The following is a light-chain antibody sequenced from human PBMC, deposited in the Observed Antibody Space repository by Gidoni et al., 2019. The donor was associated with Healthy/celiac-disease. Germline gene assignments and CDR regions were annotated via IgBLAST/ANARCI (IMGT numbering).Light chain of an antibody. CDR1: QSLNRW. CDR2: KAS. Sequence: EIQMTQSPATLSASVGDRVTMTCRASQSLNRWLAWYQQKPGKAPKLLIHKASSLESGAPSRFSGSGSGTEFSLTISGLQPDDFATYYCQQYNSYSRTFGQGTTVEMK. CDR3: QQYNSYSRT. V-gene: IGKV1-5*03. J-gene: IGKJ1*01.